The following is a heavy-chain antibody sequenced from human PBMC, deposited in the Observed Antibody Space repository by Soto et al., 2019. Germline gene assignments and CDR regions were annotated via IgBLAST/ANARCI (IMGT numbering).Heavy chain of an antibody. J-gene: IGHJ4*02. V-gene: IGHV4-59*08. D-gene: IGHD4-17*01. Sequence: QVQLQESGPGLVKPSETLSLTCTVSGGSISSYYWSWIRQPPGKGLEWIGYIYYSGSTNYNPSLKSRVTITVDTSKNKLSLKLSSVTAADTAVYYCARRYGYYFDYWGQGTLVTVSS. CDR2: IYYSGST. CDR1: GGSISSYY. CDR3: ARRYGYYFDY.